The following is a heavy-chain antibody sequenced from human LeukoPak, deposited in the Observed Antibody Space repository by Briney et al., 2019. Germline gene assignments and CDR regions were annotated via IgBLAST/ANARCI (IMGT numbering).Heavy chain of an antibody. CDR2: IYTSGST. J-gene: IGHJ4*02. D-gene: IGHD3-22*01. Sequence: SQTLSLTCAVSGGSISSGSYYWSWIRQPAGKGLEWIGRIYTSGSTNYNPSLKSRVTISVDTSKNQFSLKLSSVTAADTAVYYCARVTTGGYYNCWGQGTLVTVSS. CDR1: GGSISSGSYY. CDR3: ARVTTGGYYNC. V-gene: IGHV4-61*02.